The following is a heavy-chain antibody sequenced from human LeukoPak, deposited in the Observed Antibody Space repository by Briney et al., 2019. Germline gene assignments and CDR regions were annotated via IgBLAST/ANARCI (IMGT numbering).Heavy chain of an antibody. CDR2: IYYSGST. Sequence: SETLSLTYTVSGGSISSYYWSWIRQHPGKGLEWIGYIYYSGSTNYNPSLKSRVTISVDTSKNQFSLKLSSVTAADTAVYYCAGGRDGYNNFDYWGQGTLVTVSS. CDR3: AGGRDGYNNFDY. D-gene: IGHD5-24*01. CDR1: GGSISSYY. J-gene: IGHJ4*02. V-gene: IGHV4-59*01.